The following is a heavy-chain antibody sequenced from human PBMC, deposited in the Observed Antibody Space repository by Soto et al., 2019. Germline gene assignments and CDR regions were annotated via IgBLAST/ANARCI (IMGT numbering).Heavy chain of an antibody. V-gene: IGHV1-18*01. D-gene: IGHD3-10*01. CDR2: ISAYNGNT. J-gene: IGHJ6*02. CDR3: ARSLMVRGVIRYYGMDV. Sequence: ASVKVSCKASGYTFTSYGISWVRQAPGQGLEWMGWISAYNGNTNYAQKLQGRVTMTTDTSTSIAYMELRSLRSDDTAVYYCARSLMVRGVIRYYGMDVWGQGTTVTVSS. CDR1: GYTFTSYG.